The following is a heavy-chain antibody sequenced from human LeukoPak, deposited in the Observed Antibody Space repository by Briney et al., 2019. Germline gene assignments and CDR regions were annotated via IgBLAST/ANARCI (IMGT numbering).Heavy chain of an antibody. V-gene: IGHV3-30*03. D-gene: IGHD1-26*01. CDR2: ISYDGSNK. J-gene: IGHJ4*02. CDR1: GFTFSTYD. Sequence: GGSLRLSCAASGFTFSTYDMHWVRQAPGKGLEWVAVISYDGSNKFYADSVKGRFTIARGNAKNTLYLQMNSLRAEDTAVYYCARDRDGSYDYWGQGTLVTVSS. CDR3: ARDRDGSYDY.